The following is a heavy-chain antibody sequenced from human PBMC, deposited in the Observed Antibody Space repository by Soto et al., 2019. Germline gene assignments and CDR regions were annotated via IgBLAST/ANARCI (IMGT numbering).Heavy chain of an antibody. CDR1: GYTFSDYY. V-gene: IGHV1-2*02. CDR3: AREPATAKPEGVDF. D-gene: IGHD1-1*01. CDR2: INPNSGGT. Sequence: CASVKVSCKASGYTFSDYYIHWVRQAPGQGLEWMGWINPNSGGTKYAPKFQGGVTMTRDTSITTAYMELSRLRSGDTAVYYCAREPATAKPEGVDFWGQGTLVTAPQ. J-gene: IGHJ4*02.